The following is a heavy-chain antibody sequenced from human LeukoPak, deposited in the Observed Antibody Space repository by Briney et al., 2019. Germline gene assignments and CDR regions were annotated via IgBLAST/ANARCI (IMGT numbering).Heavy chain of an antibody. Sequence: GGSLRLSCAASGFTFSSYSMNWVRQAPGKGLEWVSSISSSSSYMYYADSVKGRFTISRDNAQNSLYLQMNSLRAEDTAVYYCAREYGSGYPFDWWGQGTLVTVSS. CDR2: ISSSSSYM. V-gene: IGHV3-21*01. D-gene: IGHD3-22*01. CDR3: AREYGSGYPFDW. CDR1: GFTFSSYS. J-gene: IGHJ4*02.